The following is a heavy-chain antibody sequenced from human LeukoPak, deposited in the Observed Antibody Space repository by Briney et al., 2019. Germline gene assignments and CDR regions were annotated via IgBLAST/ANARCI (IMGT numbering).Heavy chain of an antibody. Sequence: GGSLRLSCAASGFTFSSYAMSWVRKAPGKGLEWVSAISGSSGSTYYADSVKGRFTISRDNSKNTLYLQMNSLRAEDTAVYYCAKGKGSEAAHFDYWGQGTLVTVSS. CDR3: AKGKGSEAAHFDY. D-gene: IGHD2-15*01. CDR2: ISGSSGST. J-gene: IGHJ4*02. CDR1: GFTFSSYA. V-gene: IGHV3-23*01.